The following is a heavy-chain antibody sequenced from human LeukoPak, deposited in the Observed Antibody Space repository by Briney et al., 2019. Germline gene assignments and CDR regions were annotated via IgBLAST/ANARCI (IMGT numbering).Heavy chain of an antibody. V-gene: IGHV4-59*07. J-gene: IGHJ4*02. Sequence: SDTPSMICTVSGGCRSCYYWIWIRQPPPPGPEWIGYIYYSGSTNYNPSLKSRVTISVDTSKNQFSLKLSSVTAADTAVYYCARVREPDYFDYWGQGTLVTVSS. CDR2: IYYSGST. CDR1: GGCRSCYY. D-gene: IGHD1-14*01. CDR3: ARVREPDYFDY.